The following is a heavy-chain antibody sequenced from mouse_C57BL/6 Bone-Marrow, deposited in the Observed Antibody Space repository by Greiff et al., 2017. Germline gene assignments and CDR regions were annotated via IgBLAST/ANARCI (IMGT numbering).Heavy chain of an antibody. V-gene: IGHV1-81*01. CDR3: ARGYFDV. J-gene: IGHJ1*03. CDR1: GYTFTSYG. CDR2: IYPRSGNT. Sequence: VQLQQSGAELARPGASVKLSCKASGYTFTSYGISWVKQRPGQGLEWIGDIYPRSGNTYYNEKFKGKATLTEDKSSSTAYMELRSLTSEDSAVYFCARGYFDVWGRGTTVPVSS.